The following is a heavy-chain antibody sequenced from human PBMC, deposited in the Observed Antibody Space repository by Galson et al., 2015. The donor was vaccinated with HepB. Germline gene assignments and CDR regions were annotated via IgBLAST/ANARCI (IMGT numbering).Heavy chain of an antibody. CDR3: ARRGYCSGGSCLRGGAFDI. V-gene: IGHV5-51*01. D-gene: IGHD2-15*01. Sequence: QSGAEVKKPGESLKISCKSSGYTFTNYWIAWVRQMPGKGLEWIGGIYPGDSDIRYSPSFQGQVTISADKSISAACLQWSSLKASDTAMYYCARRGYCSGGSCLRGGAFDIWGQGTMVTVSS. CDR2: IYPGDSDI. CDR1: GYTFTNYW. J-gene: IGHJ3*02.